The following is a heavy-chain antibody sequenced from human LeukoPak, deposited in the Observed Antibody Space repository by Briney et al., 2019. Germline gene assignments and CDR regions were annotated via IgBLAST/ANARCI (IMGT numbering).Heavy chain of an antibody. Sequence: PSETLSLTCTVSGGSVSSYYWSWIRQPAGKGLEWIGRIYTSGSTNYNPSLKSRVTMSVDTSKNQFSLKLSSVTAADTAVYYCARLGFGVVPAARGSVYYYYYMDVWGKGTTVTVSS. CDR2: IYTSGST. D-gene: IGHD2-2*01. CDR1: GGSVSSYY. CDR3: ARLGFGVVPAARGSVYYYYYMDV. V-gene: IGHV4-4*07. J-gene: IGHJ6*03.